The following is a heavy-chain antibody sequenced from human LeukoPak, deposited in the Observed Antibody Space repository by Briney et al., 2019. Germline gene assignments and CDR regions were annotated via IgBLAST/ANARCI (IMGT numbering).Heavy chain of an antibody. CDR1: GFTFSDYY. V-gene: IGHV3-7*01. D-gene: IGHD3-3*01. J-gene: IGHJ6*03. CDR3: AREGAYDFWSGYYYYYYMDV. CDR2: IKQDGSEK. Sequence: GGSLRLSCAASGFTFSDYYMSWIRQAPGKGLEWVANIKQDGSEKYYVDSVKGRFTISRDNAKNSLYLQMNSLRAEDTAVYYCAREGAYDFWSGYYYYYYMDVWGKGTTVTVSS.